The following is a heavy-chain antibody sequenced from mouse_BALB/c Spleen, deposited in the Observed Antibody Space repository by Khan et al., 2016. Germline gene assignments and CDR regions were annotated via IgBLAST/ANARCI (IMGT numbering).Heavy chain of an antibody. V-gene: IGHV4-1*02. D-gene: IGHD1-1*01. CDR2: INPDSYTI. Sequence: EVKLLESGGGLVHPGGSLKLSCAASGFDFSRYWMSWVRQAPGKGLEWIGEINPDSYTINYTPSLKDKFIISRDNAKNTLYLQMSKVGSEDTALYYCARAGYYGYLAYWGQGTLVTVSA. CDR3: ARAGYYGYLAY. J-gene: IGHJ3*01. CDR1: GFDFSRYW.